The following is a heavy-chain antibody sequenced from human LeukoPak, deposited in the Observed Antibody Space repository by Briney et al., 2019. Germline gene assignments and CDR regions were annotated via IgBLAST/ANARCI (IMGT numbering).Heavy chain of an antibody. CDR2: IYTSGST. V-gene: IGHV4-4*07. Sequence: SETLSLTCTVSGGSISSYDWSWIRQPAGKGLEWIGRIYTSGSTNYNPSLKSRVTMSVDTSKNQFSLKLSSVTAADTAVYYCARDLGYCSGGSCYSGWFDPWGQGTLITVSS. J-gene: IGHJ5*02. CDR1: GGSISSYD. CDR3: ARDLGYCSGGSCYSGWFDP. D-gene: IGHD2-15*01.